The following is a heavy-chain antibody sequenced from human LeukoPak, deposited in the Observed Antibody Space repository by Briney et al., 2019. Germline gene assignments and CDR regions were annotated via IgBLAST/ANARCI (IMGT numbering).Heavy chain of an antibody. J-gene: IGHJ4*02. CDR3: ARDGDFDF. V-gene: IGHV3-7*01. CDR2: INKDGSEE. D-gene: IGHD3-16*01. Sequence: GGSLRLSCAASGFTFSSYAMHWVRQAPGKGLEWVADINKDGSEECYVDSVKGRFTISRDNAKNSLYLQMNSLRVEDTAVYYCARDGDFDFWGQGIQVTVSS. CDR1: GFTFSSYA.